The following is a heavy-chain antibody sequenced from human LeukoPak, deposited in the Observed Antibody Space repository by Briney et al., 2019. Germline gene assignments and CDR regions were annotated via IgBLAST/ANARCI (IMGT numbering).Heavy chain of an antibody. D-gene: IGHD3-3*01. CDR3: AKAGGDFWSGYYSSGHYFDY. CDR2: ISWNSGSI. V-gene: IGHV3-9*01. J-gene: IGHJ4*02. CDR1: GFTFDDYA. Sequence: GGSLRLSCAASGFTFDDYAMHWVRQAPGKGLEWVSGISWNSGSIGYADSVKGRFTISRDNAKNSLYLQMNSLRAEDTALYYCAKAGGDFWSGYYSSGHYFDYWGQGTLVTVSP.